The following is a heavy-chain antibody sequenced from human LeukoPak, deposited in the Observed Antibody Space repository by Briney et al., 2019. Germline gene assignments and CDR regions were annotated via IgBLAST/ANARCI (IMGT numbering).Heavy chain of an antibody. CDR1: GGTFSSYA. V-gene: IGHV1-69*06. CDR3: ARTLRGYSGYDTFDH. J-gene: IGHJ4*02. CDR2: IIPIFGTA. Sequence: SVKVSCKASGGTFSSYAISWVRQAPGQGLEWMGGIIPIFGTANYAQKFQGRVTITADKSTSTAYMELSSLRSEDTAVYYCARTLRGYSGYDTFDHWGQGTLVTVSS. D-gene: IGHD5-12*01.